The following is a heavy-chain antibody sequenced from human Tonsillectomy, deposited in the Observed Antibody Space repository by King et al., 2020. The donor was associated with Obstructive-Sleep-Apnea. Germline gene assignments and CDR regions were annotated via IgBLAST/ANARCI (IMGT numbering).Heavy chain of an antibody. V-gene: IGHV4-59*08. CDR3: ARHKWRPEYYDSSGYYLFDY. D-gene: IGHD3-22*01. Sequence: VQLQESGPGLVKPSETLSLTCTVSGGSISSYYWSWIRQPPGKGLEWIGYIYYSGSTNYNPSLKSRVTISVDTSKNQFSLKLSSVTAADTAVYYCARHKWRPEYYDSSGYYLFDYWGHGTLVTVSS. J-gene: IGHJ4*01. CDR1: GGSISSYY. CDR2: IYYSGST.